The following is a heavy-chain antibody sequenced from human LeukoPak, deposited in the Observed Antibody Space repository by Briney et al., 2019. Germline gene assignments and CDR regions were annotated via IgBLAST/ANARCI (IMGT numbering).Heavy chain of an antibody. Sequence: SETLSLTCTVSGGSISSGGYYWSWIRQHPGKGLEWIGYIYYSGSTYYNPSLKSRVTISVDTSKNQFSLKLSSVTAADTAVYYCARAVGSGSYTNDYWGQGTLVTVSS. D-gene: IGHD1-26*01. CDR1: GGSISSGGYY. J-gene: IGHJ4*02. CDR2: IYYSGST. CDR3: ARAVGSGSYTNDY. V-gene: IGHV4-31*03.